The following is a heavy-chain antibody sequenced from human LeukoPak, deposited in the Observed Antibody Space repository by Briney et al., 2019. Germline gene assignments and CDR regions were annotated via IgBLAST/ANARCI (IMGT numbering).Heavy chain of an antibody. J-gene: IGHJ1*01. V-gene: IGHV4-59*01. D-gene: IGHD3-22*01. CDR2: IYYLWST. CDR3: ARLKYYYDSSGYRAEYFQH. Sequence: PSETLSLTCTGSGCSISSYYWSWLGQPPGTGLDWIGYIYYLWSTNYNPFLKSRVTISVYTSKNQFSLKLSSVTAADTAVYYCARLKYYYDSSGYRAEYFQHWGQGTLVTVSS. CDR1: GCSISSYY.